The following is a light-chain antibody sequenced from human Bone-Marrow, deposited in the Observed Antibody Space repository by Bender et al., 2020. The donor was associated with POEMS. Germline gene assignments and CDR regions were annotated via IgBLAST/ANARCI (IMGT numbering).Light chain of an antibody. Sequence: QPAPTQPPSPSATPGQRLTIPCSGSSSNIGTNPVNCYQHPPGTAPKPLIHINNQRPAGAPDRVSGSKSGTSASLAISGLQSEDEADYYCAAWEDSLNGWVFGGGTKLTVL. CDR1: SSNIGTNP. V-gene: IGLV1-44*01. CDR2: INN. J-gene: IGLJ3*02. CDR3: AAWEDSLNGWV.